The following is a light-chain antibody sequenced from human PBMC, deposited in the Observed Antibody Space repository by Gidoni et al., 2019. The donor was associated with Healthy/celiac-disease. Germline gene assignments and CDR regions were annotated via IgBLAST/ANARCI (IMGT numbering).Light chain of an antibody. V-gene: IGKV3-11*01. Sequence: EIVLTQSPATLSLSPWERATLSCRASQRVSSYLAWYQQKPGQAPRLRIYDASNRATGITARFSGSGWGTDFTLTISSLEAEDLAVYDCQKRSNWPQLTFGGGTKVEIK. J-gene: IGKJ4*01. CDR3: QKRSNWPQLT. CDR2: DAS. CDR1: QRVSSY.